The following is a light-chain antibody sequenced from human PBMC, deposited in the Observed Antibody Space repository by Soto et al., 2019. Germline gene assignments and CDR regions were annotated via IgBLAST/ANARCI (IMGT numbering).Light chain of an antibody. CDR1: QSVRSW. Sequence: DIQMTQSPSTLSASVGDRVTITCRASQSVRSWLAWYQQKPGKPPKLLIYDASTLESGVPSRFSGSGSGTEFILTISSLQPDDFATYYCQQYDSYDTFGQGTKLEIK. CDR3: QQYDSYDT. CDR2: DAS. V-gene: IGKV1-5*01. J-gene: IGKJ2*01.